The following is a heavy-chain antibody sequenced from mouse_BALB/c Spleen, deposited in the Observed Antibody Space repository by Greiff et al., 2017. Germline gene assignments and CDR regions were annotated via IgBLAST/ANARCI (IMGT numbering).Heavy chain of an antibody. D-gene: IGHD2-3*01. CDR3: ARDGYYDYFDY. J-gene: IGHJ2*01. V-gene: IGHV5-12-1*01. CDR2: ISSGGGST. CDR1: GFAFSSYD. Sequence: EVKLVESGGGLVKPGGSLKLSCAASGFAFSSYDMSWVRQTPEKRLEWVAYISSGGGSTYYPDTVKGRFTISRDNAKNTLYLQMSSLKSEDTAMYYCARDGYYDYFDYGGQGTTLTVSS.